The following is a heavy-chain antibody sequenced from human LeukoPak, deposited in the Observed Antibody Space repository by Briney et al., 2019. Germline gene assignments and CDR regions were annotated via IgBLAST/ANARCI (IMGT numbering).Heavy chain of an antibody. Sequence: SETLSLTCTVSGGSISSGDYYWSRLRQPPGKGLERIGYIYYSSSTYYNPSLKSRVTISVSTTQNQSPLKLSTVTAADAALYYCARGVSTVATPFDYWGQGTLVTVSS. CDR1: GGSISSGDYY. CDR2: IYYSSST. D-gene: IGHD4-11*01. J-gene: IGHJ4*02. V-gene: IGHV4-30-4*08. CDR3: ARGVSTVATPFDY.